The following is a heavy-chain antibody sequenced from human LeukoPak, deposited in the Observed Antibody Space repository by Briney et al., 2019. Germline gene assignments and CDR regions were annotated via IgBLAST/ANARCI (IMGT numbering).Heavy chain of an antibody. Sequence: SVKVSCKASGGTFSSYAISWVRQAPGQGLEWMGGIIPIFGTANYAQKFQGRVTITTDESTSTAYMELSSLRSEDTAVYYCARGVVVPAAMGADYWGPGTLVTVSS. J-gene: IGHJ4*02. CDR1: GGTFSSYA. D-gene: IGHD2-2*01. V-gene: IGHV1-69*05. CDR2: IIPIFGTA. CDR3: ARGVVVPAAMGADY.